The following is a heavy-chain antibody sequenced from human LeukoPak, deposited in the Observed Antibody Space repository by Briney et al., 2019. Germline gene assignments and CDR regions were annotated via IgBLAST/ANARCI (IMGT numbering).Heavy chain of an antibody. CDR2: IYYSGST. CDR1: GGSISSYY. Sequence: SETLSLTCTVSGGSISSYYWSWIRQPPGKGLEWIGYIYYSGSTNYNPSLKSRVTISVDTSKNQFSLKLSSVTAADTAVYYCARGLVIENWFDPWGQGTLVTVSS. V-gene: IGHV4-59*12. CDR3: ARGLVIENWFDP. D-gene: IGHD2/OR15-2a*01. J-gene: IGHJ5*02.